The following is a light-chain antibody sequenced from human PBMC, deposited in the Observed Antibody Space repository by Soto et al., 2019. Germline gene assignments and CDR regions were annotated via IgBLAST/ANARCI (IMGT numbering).Light chain of an antibody. J-gene: IGKJ2*01. Sequence: EIVMTQSPATLSVSPGERATLSCRASQSVSSNLAWYQQKPGQAPRLLIYDASARATGIPARFSGSGSGTDFTVDIDSLQSEDGAVFYCQQYNDWPYTFGQGTKLEIK. CDR1: QSVSSN. CDR3: QQYNDWPYT. CDR2: DAS. V-gene: IGKV3-15*01.